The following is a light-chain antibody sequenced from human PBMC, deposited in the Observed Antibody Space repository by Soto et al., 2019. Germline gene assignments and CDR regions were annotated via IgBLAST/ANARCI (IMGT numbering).Light chain of an antibody. CDR3: SSYAGSNGV. V-gene: IGLV2-8*01. Sequence: QSALTQPPSASGSPGQSVTISCTGTSSDVGVYNYVSWYQQHPGKAPKLMIYEVSKRPSGVPDRFSGSKSGNTASLTVSGLQAEDEADYYCSSYAGSNGVFGTGTKVTVL. CDR2: EVS. CDR1: SSDVGVYNY. J-gene: IGLJ1*01.